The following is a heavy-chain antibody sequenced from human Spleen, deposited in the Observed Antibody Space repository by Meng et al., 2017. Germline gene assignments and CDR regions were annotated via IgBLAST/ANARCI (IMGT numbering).Heavy chain of an antibody. D-gene: IGHD3-10*01. Sequence: GGSLRLSCAASGFTFSDYYMNWVRQAPGKGLEWVSSISSSSTIYYADSVKGRFTISRDNAKNSLYLQMNSLRAEDTAVYYCARDRETLVRAAGMDVWGQGTTVTVSS. V-gene: IGHV3-69-1*01. CDR2: ISSSSTI. CDR1: GFTFSDYY. CDR3: ARDRETLVRAAGMDV. J-gene: IGHJ6*02.